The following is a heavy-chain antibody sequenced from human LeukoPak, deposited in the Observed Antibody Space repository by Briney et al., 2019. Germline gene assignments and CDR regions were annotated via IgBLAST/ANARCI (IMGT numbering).Heavy chain of an antibody. Sequence: PGGSLRLSCAASGFTVTNNYMNWVRQAPGKGLEWVSIFYSGGDSTNYADSVKGRFTISRDNSKNTLYLQMNSLRADDTAVYYCATLYGDYNWYFDLWGRGTLVTVSS. V-gene: IGHV3-66*01. CDR2: FYSGGDST. J-gene: IGHJ2*01. CDR1: GFTVTNNY. D-gene: IGHD4-17*01. CDR3: ATLYGDYNWYFDL.